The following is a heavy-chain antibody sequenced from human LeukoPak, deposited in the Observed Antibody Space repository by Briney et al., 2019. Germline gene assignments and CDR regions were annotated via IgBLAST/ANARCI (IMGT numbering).Heavy chain of an antibody. CDR3: ARDTMQQLVPDY. D-gene: IGHD6-13*01. J-gene: IGHJ4*02. V-gene: IGHV4-30-4*01. Sequence: PSETLSLTCTVSGGSISSGDYYWSWSRQPPGKGLEWIGYIHYSGSTYYTPSLKSRLTISVDTSRNQFSLKLSSVIAADTAIYYCARDTMQQLVPDYWGQGALVTVSS. CDR1: GGSISSGDYY. CDR2: IHYSGST.